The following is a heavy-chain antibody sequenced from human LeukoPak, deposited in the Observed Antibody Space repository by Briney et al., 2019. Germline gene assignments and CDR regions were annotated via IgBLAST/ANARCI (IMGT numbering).Heavy chain of an antibody. Sequence: PSETLSLTCTVSGGSISSYYWSWIRQPPGKGLEWIGYIYDSGSTNYNPSLKSRVTISVDTSKNQFSLKLSSVTAADTAVFYCASLTTADVFDIWGQGTMVTVSS. CDR3: ASLTTADVFDI. D-gene: IGHD3-22*01. CDR2: IYDSGST. J-gene: IGHJ3*02. CDR1: GGSISSYY. V-gene: IGHV4-59*01.